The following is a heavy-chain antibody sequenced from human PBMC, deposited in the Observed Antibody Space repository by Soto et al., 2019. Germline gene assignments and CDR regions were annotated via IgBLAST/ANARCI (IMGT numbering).Heavy chain of an antibody. D-gene: IGHD3-10*01. Sequence: TLSLTCAVSGGSISSGGYSWSWIRQPPGKGLEWIGYMYHSGSTYYNPSLKSRVTISINTSKNQFSLKLSSVTAADTAVYYCARVLLLWFGDPRVMYVCGQGSTVPVSS. CDR1: GGSISSGGYS. V-gene: IGHV4-30-2*01. CDR3: ARVLLLWFGDPRVMYV. CDR2: MYHSGST. J-gene: IGHJ6*02.